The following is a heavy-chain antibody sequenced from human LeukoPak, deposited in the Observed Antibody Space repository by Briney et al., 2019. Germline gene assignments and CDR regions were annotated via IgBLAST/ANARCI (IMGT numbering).Heavy chain of an antibody. V-gene: IGHV3-74*01. D-gene: IGHD5-24*01. J-gene: IGHJ5*02. CDR2: LSPDGRST. CDR1: GFTFSSYW. Sequence: GGSLRLSCAASGFTFSSYWMQWVRQAPGKGLEWVSRLSPDGRSTTSADSVKGRFTISRDNAKNTLYLQIGSLRADDTAVYYCTRMSREVPGPTDLWGQGTLVTVSS. CDR3: TRMSREVPGPTDL.